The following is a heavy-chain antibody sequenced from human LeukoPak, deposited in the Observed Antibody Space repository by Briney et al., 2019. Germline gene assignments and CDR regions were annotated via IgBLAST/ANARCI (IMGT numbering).Heavy chain of an antibody. D-gene: IGHD6-6*01. V-gene: IGHV3-30-3*01. Sequence: GGSLRLSCAASGFTFSSYAMHWVRQAPGKGLEWVAVISYDGSNKYYADSVKGRFTISRDNSKNTLYLQMNSLRAEDTAVYYCASDMYSSSSGADYWGQGTLVTVSS. CDR3: ASDMYSSSSGADY. CDR1: GFTFSSYA. CDR2: ISYDGSNK. J-gene: IGHJ4*02.